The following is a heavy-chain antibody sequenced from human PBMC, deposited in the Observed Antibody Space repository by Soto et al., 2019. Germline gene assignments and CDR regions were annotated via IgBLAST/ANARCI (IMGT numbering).Heavy chain of an antibody. Sequence: EVQLLESGGGLVQPGGSLRLSCAASGFTFSSYAMSWVRQAPGKGLEWVSAISGSGGSTFYADSVKGRFTISRDTSKNTLFLQTNRLRGEDTAVYYCAKDRGRGYDWFDSWGQGTLVTVSS. V-gene: IGHV3-23*01. J-gene: IGHJ5*01. CDR2: ISGSGGST. D-gene: IGHD5-12*01. CDR1: GFTFSSYA. CDR3: AKDRGRGYDWFDS.